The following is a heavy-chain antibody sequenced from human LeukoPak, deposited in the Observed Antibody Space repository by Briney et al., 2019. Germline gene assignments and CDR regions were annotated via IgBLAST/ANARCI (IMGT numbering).Heavy chain of an antibody. CDR2: INPNSGGT. CDR1: GYTFTDYY. J-gene: IGHJ4*02. Sequence: ASVKVSCKASGYTFTDYYLHWVRQARGQGLEWMGWINPNSGGTNYAQKFQGRVTMTRDTSISTAYMELSRLRSGDTAVYYCARVGHYYDSSGYYTFDFWGQGTLVTVSS. D-gene: IGHD3-22*01. V-gene: IGHV1-2*02. CDR3: ARVGHYYDSSGYYTFDF.